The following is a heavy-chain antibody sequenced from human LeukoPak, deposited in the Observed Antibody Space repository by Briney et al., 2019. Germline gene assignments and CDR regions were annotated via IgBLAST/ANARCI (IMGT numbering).Heavy chain of an antibody. CDR1: GFTFSSYS. D-gene: IGHD6-13*01. V-gene: IGHV3-21*04. CDR2: ISSSSSYI. CDR3: ARVGRAYSSSWYVDY. Sequence: GGSLRLSCAASGFTFSSYSMNWVRQAPGKGLEWVSSISSSSSYIYYADSVKGRFTISRDNAKNSLYLQMNSLRAEDTAVYYCARVGRAYSSSWYVDYWGQGTLVTVSS. J-gene: IGHJ4*02.